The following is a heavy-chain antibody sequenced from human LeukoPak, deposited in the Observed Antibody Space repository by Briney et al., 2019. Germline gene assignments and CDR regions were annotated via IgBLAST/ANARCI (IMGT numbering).Heavy chain of an antibody. CDR1: GFTFSSYG. V-gene: IGHV3-30*03. Sequence: GGSLRLSCAASGFTFSSYGMHWVRQAPGKGLEWVAVISYDGSNKYYADSVKGRFTISRDNSKNTLYLRMNSLRAEDTAVYYCASYCSGGSCYSEGFDYWGQGTLVTVSS. J-gene: IGHJ4*02. D-gene: IGHD2-15*01. CDR2: ISYDGSNK. CDR3: ASYCSGGSCYSEGFDY.